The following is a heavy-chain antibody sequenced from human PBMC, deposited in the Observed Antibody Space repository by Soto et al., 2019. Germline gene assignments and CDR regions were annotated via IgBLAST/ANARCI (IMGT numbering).Heavy chain of an antibody. CDR1: GFTFSSYS. CDR2: ISSSSSYI. J-gene: IGHJ6*03. Sequence: GGSLRLSCAASGFTFSSYSMNWVRQAPGKGLEWVSSISSSSSYIYYADSVKGRFTISRDNAKNSLYLQMNSLRAEDTAVYYCARVEAPVHYYYYYMDVWGKGTTVTVSS. D-gene: IGHD1-1*01. CDR3: ARVEAPVHYYYYYMDV. V-gene: IGHV3-21*01.